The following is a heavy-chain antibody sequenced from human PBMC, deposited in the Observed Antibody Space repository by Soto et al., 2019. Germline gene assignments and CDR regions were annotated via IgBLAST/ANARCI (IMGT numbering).Heavy chain of an antibody. CDR2: INPASGST. Sequence: QVQLVQSGAEVKKPGASVKLSCRTSGYTFTHYYIHWVRQAPGQGLKWLAIINPASGSTNYAQDFQGRVTLTMDTSTTTVYMELSGLRAEDTAIFYCARDLAAGDYWGQGTLVTVSS. D-gene: IGHD6-13*01. CDR1: GYTFTHYY. J-gene: IGHJ4*02. CDR3: ARDLAAGDY. V-gene: IGHV1-46*01.